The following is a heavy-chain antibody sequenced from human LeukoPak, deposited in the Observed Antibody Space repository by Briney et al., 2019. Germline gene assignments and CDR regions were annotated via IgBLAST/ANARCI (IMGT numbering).Heavy chain of an antibody. CDR2: INHSGST. D-gene: IGHD1-26*01. CDR1: GGSFSGYY. J-gene: IGHJ4*02. CDR3: ASEKTSGSYS. Sequence: SETLSLTCAVYGGSFSGYYWSWIRQPPGKGLGWIGEINHSGSTNYNPSLKSRVTISVDTSKNQFSLKLSSVTAADTAVYYCASEKTSGSYSWGQGTLVTVSS. V-gene: IGHV4-34*01.